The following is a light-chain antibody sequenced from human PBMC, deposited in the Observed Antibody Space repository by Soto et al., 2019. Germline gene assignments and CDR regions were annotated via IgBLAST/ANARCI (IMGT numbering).Light chain of an antibody. CDR1: QNVDDW. CDR2: RAS. V-gene: IGKV1-5*03. CDR3: QQYMFYPYT. J-gene: IGKJ2*01. Sequence: DIKMTQSPSTLSASIGDRVTITCRASQNVDDWLAWYQQKPGTAPKVLIFRASIVESGVPSRFSGSGYGTEFTLIISSLQPDDLATYYCQQYMFYPYTFGQGTKLEIK.